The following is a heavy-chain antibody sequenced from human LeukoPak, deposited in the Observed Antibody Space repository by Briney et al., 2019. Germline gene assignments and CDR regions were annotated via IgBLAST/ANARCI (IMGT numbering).Heavy chain of an antibody. CDR2: IHHSGST. J-gene: IGHJ6*02. CDR3: ARGRRYSSSSGGYYYYGMDV. D-gene: IGHD6-6*01. V-gene: IGHV4-4*02. CDR1: GGSISNSNR. Sequence: SGTLSLTCAVSGGSISNSNRWSWVRQPPGMGLVWIGEIHHSGSTKYNPSLKSRVTMSVDNSKNQFSLELTSVTAADTAVYYCARGRRYSSSSGGYYYYGMDVWGQGTTVTVSS.